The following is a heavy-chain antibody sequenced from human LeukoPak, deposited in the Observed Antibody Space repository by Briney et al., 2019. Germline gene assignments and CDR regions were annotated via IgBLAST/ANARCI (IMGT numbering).Heavy chain of an antibody. Sequence: SETLSLTCTVSGGSISSYYWSWIRQPPGKGLEWNGYIYYSGSTNYNPSLKSRVTISVDTSKNQFSLKLSSVTAADTAVYYCARAKLGCRSTSCYYAAFDIWGQGTMVTVSS. V-gene: IGHV4-59*01. CDR3: ARAKLGCRSTSCYYAAFDI. CDR2: IYYSGST. D-gene: IGHD2-2*01. CDR1: GGSISSYY. J-gene: IGHJ3*02.